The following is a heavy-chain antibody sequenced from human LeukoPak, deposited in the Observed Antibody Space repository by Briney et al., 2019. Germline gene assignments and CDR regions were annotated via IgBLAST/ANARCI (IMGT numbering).Heavy chain of an antibody. CDR3: ARVEYIYGYGS. J-gene: IGHJ5*02. CDR1: GFTFSDYA. D-gene: IGHD5-18*01. CDR2: ISSSGSTI. Sequence: GGSLRLSCAASGFTFSDYAMSWIRQAPGKGLEWVSYISSSGSTICYADSVKGRFTISRDNGKNSLSLQMNSLRAEDTAVYYCARVEYIYGYGSWGQGTLVTVSS. V-gene: IGHV3-11*01.